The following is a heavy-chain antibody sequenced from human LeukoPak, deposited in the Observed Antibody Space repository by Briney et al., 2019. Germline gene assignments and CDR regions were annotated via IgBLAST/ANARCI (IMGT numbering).Heavy chain of an antibody. D-gene: IGHD6-13*01. Sequence: SETLSLTCTVSGGSISSSSYYWGWIRQPPGKGLEWIGSIYYSGSTYYNPSLKSRVTISVDTSKNQFSLKLSSVTAADTAVYYCASRRSGAAAGTSHWGQGTLVTVSS. CDR2: IYYSGST. CDR1: GGSISSSSYY. J-gene: IGHJ4*02. CDR3: ASRRSGAAAGTSH. V-gene: IGHV4-39*07.